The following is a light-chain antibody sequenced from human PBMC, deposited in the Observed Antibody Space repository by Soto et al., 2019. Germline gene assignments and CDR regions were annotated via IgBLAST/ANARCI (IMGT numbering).Light chain of an antibody. CDR3: QQSFSPLWT. J-gene: IGKJ1*01. CDR1: QSISNY. V-gene: IGKV1-39*01. Sequence: DIQMTQSPSSLSASVGDRVTITCRASQSISNYLNWYQQKPGKAPKLLMYAASSMQSGVPSRFSGSGSETDFTLTISSLQPDDSATYYCQQSFSPLWTFGQGTKVEV. CDR2: AAS.